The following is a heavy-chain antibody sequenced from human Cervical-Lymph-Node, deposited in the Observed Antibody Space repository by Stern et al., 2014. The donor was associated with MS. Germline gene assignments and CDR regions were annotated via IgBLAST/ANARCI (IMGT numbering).Heavy chain of an antibody. Sequence: QVPLRESGPTVMRPTQTLTLTCTFSGFSLSTFGEGVGWVRQPPGKALEWLALIYLDDDKRYNPSLKSRLTITKDTSKNQVVFTVTNVVPVDTATYYCVHAHVGLDPWGQGIRVTVSS. CDR3: VHAHVGLDP. J-gene: IGHJ5*02. D-gene: IGHD3-16*01. V-gene: IGHV2-5*02. CDR1: GFSLSTFGEG. CDR2: IYLDDDK.